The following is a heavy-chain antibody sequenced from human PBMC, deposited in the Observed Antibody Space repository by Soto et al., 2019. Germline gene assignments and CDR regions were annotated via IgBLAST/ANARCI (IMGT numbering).Heavy chain of an antibody. V-gene: IGHV1-69*05. CDR3: AREAIVAGATTGMDV. J-gene: IGHJ6*02. Sequence: GASVKVSCKASGGTLTISSYAISWVRQAPGQGLEWMGGIIPIFGTANYAQKFQGRVTMTTDTSTSTVYMELSRLRSDDTAVYYCAREAIVAGATTGMDVWGQGTTVTVS. D-gene: IGHD1-26*01. CDR1: GGTLTISSYA. CDR2: IIPIFGTA.